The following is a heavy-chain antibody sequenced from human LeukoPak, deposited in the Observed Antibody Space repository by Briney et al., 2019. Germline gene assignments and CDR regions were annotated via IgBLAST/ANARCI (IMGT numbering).Heavy chain of an antibody. Sequence: GGSLRLSCAASGFTLSNYAMNWVRQAPGKGLEWVSGISASADYTHYADSVKGRFTVSRDNSKNTLYLQMNSLRAEDTAVYYCAKSLLTPHPWGQGTLVTVSS. CDR3: AKSLLTPHP. CDR1: GFTLSNYA. J-gene: IGHJ5*02. V-gene: IGHV3-23*01. CDR2: ISASADYT. D-gene: IGHD1-14*01.